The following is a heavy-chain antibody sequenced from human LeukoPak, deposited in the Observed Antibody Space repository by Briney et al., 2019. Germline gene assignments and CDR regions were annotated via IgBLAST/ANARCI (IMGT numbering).Heavy chain of an antibody. D-gene: IGHD3-10*01. Sequence: PGGSLRLSCGASGFTFSSYWMSWVRQAPGKGLEWVANIKQDGSEKYYVDSVKGRFTISRDNAKNSLYLQMNSLRAEDTAVCYCARVDGSGSYIYYYYMDVWGKGTTVTVSS. CDR3: ARVDGSGSYIYYYYMDV. CDR2: IKQDGSEK. V-gene: IGHV3-7*01. CDR1: GFTFSSYW. J-gene: IGHJ6*03.